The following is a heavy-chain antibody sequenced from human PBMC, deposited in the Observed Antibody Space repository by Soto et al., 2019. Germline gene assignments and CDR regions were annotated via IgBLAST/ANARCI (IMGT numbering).Heavy chain of an antibody. CDR2: IKQDGSAR. V-gene: IGHV3-7*01. J-gene: IGHJ4*02. Sequence: PGGSLRLSCAASGFTFPTYWMTWARQAPGKGLEWVANIKQDGSARHYVDSVKGRFTISRDNAQNLLFLEMNSLRAEDTAVYYCASYSGSQSFENWGQGTLVTVSS. CDR3: ASYSGSQSFEN. D-gene: IGHD1-26*01. CDR1: GFTFPTYW.